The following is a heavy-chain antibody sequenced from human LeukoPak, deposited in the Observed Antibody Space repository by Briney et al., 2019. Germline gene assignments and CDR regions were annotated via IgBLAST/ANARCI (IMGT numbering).Heavy chain of an antibody. D-gene: IGHD1-14*01. Sequence: GGSLRLSCAASGFTVSSNYMSWVRQAPGKGLEWVSVIYSGGSTYYADSVKGRFTISRDNSKNTLYLQMNSLRAEDTAAYYCARDPDSSSGMDVWGQGTTVTVSS. V-gene: IGHV3-66*02. CDR2: IYSGGST. J-gene: IGHJ6*02. CDR3: ARDPDSSSGMDV. CDR1: GFTVSSNY.